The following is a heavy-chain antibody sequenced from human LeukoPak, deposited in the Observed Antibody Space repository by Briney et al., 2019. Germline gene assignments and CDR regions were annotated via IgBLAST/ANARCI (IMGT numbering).Heavy chain of an antibody. J-gene: IGHJ4*02. Sequence: PSETLSLTCAVYGGSFSGYYWSWIRQPPGKGLEWIGEINHSGSTYYNPSLKSRVTISVDTSKNQFSLKLSSVTAADTAVYYCARLPRLWLHDYWGQGTLVTVSS. CDR2: INHSGST. D-gene: IGHD5-18*01. CDR1: GGSFSGYY. V-gene: IGHV4-34*01. CDR3: ARLPRLWLHDY.